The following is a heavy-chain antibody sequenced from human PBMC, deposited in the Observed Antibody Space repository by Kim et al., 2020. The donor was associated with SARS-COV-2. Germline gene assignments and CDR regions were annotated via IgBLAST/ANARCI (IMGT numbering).Heavy chain of an antibody. Sequence: ASVKVSCKASGYTFTSYYMHWVRQAPGQGLEWMGIINPSGGSTSYAQKFQGRVTMTRDTSTSTVYMELSSLRSEDTAVYYCARDREVGEWGSYYDYWGQGTLVTVSS. CDR1: GYTFTSYY. V-gene: IGHV1-46*01. CDR2: INPSGGST. J-gene: IGHJ4*02. D-gene: IGHD3-16*01. CDR3: ARDREVGEWGSYYDY.